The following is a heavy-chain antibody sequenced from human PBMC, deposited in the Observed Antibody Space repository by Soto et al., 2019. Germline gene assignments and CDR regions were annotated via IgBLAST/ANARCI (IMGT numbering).Heavy chain of an antibody. CDR2: IYYTGST. D-gene: IGHD4-17*01. Sequence: SETLSLTCTVSGGSISTYYWSWIRQPPGKGLEWIGYIYYTGSTNYNPSLKSRVTISVDTSKNQFSLKLSSVTAADTAVYYCARDPGDYGDYPRYYGLDVWGQGTTVTGSS. CDR1: GGSISTYY. CDR3: ARDPGDYGDYPRYYGLDV. V-gene: IGHV4-59*01. J-gene: IGHJ6*02.